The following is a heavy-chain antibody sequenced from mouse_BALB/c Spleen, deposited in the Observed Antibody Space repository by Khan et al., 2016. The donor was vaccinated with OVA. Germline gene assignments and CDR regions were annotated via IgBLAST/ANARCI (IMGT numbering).Heavy chain of an antibody. D-gene: IGHD1-1*01. CDR3: TRLAYYYDSEGFAY. CDR2: VSTGGHYT. J-gene: IGHJ3*01. Sequence: EVVVESGGDIVKPGGSLKLSCAASGFTFSTYGMSWVRQTPDKRLEWVATVSTGGHYTYYTDTVKGRFSISRDNAKNTLYLQMSSLRSEDTAMFYCTRLAYYYDSEGFAYWGQGTLVTVSA. V-gene: IGHV5-6*01. CDR1: GFTFSTYG.